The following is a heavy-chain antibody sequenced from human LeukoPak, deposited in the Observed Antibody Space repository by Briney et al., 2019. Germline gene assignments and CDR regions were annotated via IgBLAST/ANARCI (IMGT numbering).Heavy chain of an antibody. D-gene: IGHD3-22*01. CDR2: INHSGST. CDR1: GGSFSGYY. J-gene: IGHJ6*02. V-gene: IGHV4-34*01. CDR3: ARDVYAGDSGYYYGDYYGMDV. Sequence: SETLSLTCAVYGGSFSGYYWSWIRQPPGKGLEWIGEINHSGSTNYNPSLKSRVTISVDTSKNQFSLKLSSVTAADTAVYYCARDVYAGDSGYYYGDYYGMDVWGQGTTVTVSS.